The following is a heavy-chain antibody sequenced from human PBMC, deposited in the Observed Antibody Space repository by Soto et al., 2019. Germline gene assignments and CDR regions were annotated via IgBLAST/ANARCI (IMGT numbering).Heavy chain of an antibody. Sequence: EVQLVESVGGLVKPGGSLRLSCAASGFTFSSYSMNWVRQAPGKGLEWVSSISSSSSYIYYADSVKGRFTISRDNAKNSLYLQMNSLRAEDTAVYYCASPYGSGSSSLGFDYWGQGTLVTVSS. V-gene: IGHV3-21*01. J-gene: IGHJ4*02. CDR3: ASPYGSGSSSLGFDY. CDR1: GFTFSSYS. D-gene: IGHD3-10*01. CDR2: ISSSSSYI.